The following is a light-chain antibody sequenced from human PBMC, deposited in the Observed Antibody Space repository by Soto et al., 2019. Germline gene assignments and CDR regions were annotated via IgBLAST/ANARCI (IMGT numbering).Light chain of an antibody. V-gene: IGLV1-40*01. CDR2: ANT. CDR1: SSNIGPTYA. Sequence: QSVLTQPPSVSGAPGQRVTISCTGSSSNIGPTYAVHWYQQLPGTAPKLLIYANTNRPSGVPDRFSGSKSGTSASLAITGLQAEDEADYFCQSYDSSLSGYVFGTGTKLTVL. CDR3: QSYDSSLSGYV. J-gene: IGLJ1*01.